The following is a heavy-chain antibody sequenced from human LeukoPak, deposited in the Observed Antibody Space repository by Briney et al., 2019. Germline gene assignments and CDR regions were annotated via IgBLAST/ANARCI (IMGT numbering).Heavy chain of an antibody. V-gene: IGHV1-46*01. Sequence: GASVKVSCKASGFTFTIYYMHWVRRAPGQGLERMGIINPSGGSTTYAQRFQGRVTMTRDTSTSTVYMELSSLRSEDTAVYYCARDSRADYYDSSGYYSFDYWGQGTLVTVSS. D-gene: IGHD3-22*01. CDR3: ARDSRADYYDSSGYYSFDY. CDR1: GFTFTIYY. J-gene: IGHJ4*02. CDR2: INPSGGST.